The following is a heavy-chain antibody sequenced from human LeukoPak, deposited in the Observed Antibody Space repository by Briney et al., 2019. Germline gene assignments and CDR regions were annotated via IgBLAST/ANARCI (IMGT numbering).Heavy chain of an antibody. Sequence: PGESLKISCEGSGYSFTTYWIGWVRQMPGKGLEWMGIIYPGDSDTRYSPSFQGQVTISADKSISTAYLQWSSLKASDTAMYYCARLRPPRVVVVAATPDYWGQGTLVTVSS. CDR3: ARLRPPRVVVVAATPDY. J-gene: IGHJ4*02. V-gene: IGHV5-51*01. CDR2: IYPGDSDT. D-gene: IGHD2-15*01. CDR1: GYSFTTYW.